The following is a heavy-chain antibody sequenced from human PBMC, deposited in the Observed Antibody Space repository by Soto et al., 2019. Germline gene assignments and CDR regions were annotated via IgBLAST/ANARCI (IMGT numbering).Heavy chain of an antibody. CDR3: ARDPRYCSSTSCYSVYYYYGMDV. Sequence: PGGSLRLSCAASGFTFSSYSMNWVRQAPGKGLEWVSSISSSSSYICYADSVKGRFTISRDNAKNSLYLQMNSLRAEDTAVYYCARDPRYCSSTSCYSVYYYYGMDVWGQGTTVTVSS. V-gene: IGHV3-21*01. CDR2: ISSSSSYI. J-gene: IGHJ6*02. CDR1: GFTFSSYS. D-gene: IGHD2-2*01.